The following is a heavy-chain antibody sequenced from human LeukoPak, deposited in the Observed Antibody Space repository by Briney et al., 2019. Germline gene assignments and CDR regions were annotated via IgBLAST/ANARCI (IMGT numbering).Heavy chain of an antibody. D-gene: IGHD2-21*01. Sequence: SETLSLTCAVYGGSFSGYHWSWIRQPPGKGLEWIGEINHSGSTNYNPSLKSRVTISVDTSKNQFSLKLSSVTAADTAVYYCARSWGGSYWYFDLWGRGTLVTVSS. CDR3: ARSWGGSYWYFDL. J-gene: IGHJ2*01. V-gene: IGHV4-34*01. CDR2: INHSGST. CDR1: GGSFSGYH.